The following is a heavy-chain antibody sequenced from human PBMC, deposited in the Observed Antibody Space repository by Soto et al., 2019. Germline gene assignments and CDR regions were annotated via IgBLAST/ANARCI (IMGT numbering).Heavy chain of an antibody. CDR1: GGSISSYY. V-gene: IGHV4-59*12. Sequence: SETLSLTCTVSGGSISSYYWSWIRQPPGKGLGWIGYIYYSGSTNYNPSLKSRVTISVDTSKNQFSLQPSSVTAADTAVYFCAREDDGGDRDYYGLDVWGQGTTVTVSS. CDR3: AREDDGGDRDYYGLDV. J-gene: IGHJ6*02. D-gene: IGHD2-21*02. CDR2: IYYSGST.